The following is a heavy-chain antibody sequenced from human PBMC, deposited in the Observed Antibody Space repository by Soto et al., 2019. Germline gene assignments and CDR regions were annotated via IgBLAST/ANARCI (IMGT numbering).Heavy chain of an antibody. Sequence: PSETLSLTCTVSGGSISSSSYYWGWIRQPPGKGLEWIGSIYYSGSTYYNPSLKSRVTISVDTSKNQFSLKLSSVTAADTAVYYCARNLPGIAVAGFDYWGQGTLVTVSS. CDR3: ARNLPGIAVAGFDY. D-gene: IGHD6-19*01. J-gene: IGHJ4*02. V-gene: IGHV4-39*01. CDR2: IYYSGST. CDR1: GGSISSSSYY.